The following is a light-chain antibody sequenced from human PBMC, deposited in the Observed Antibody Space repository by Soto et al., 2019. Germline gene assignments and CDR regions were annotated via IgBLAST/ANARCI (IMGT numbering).Light chain of an antibody. CDR2: AAT. J-gene: IGKJ5*01. V-gene: IGKV1-9*01. CDR3: QQHNSYPIT. Sequence: IQLTQSPSSLSASVGDRVTITCRASQGISSYLAWYQQKSGKAPKLLIYAATTLQSEVPSRFSGSGSGTDFTLTIISLQPEDFATYYCQQHNSYPITFGQGTRLEIK. CDR1: QGISSY.